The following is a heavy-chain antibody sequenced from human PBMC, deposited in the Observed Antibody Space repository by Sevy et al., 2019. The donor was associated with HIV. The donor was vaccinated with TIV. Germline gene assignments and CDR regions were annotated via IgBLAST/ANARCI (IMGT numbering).Heavy chain of an antibody. Sequence: GGSLRLSCAASVFAFYDYSMSWIRQAPGKGLEWVATLSFGCGKINYADSVKGRFTISRVNSKNTFYLQMDNLRVEDTALYYCAREGCTRPHDYWGQGTRVTVSS. CDR2: LSFGCGKI. V-gene: IGHV3-23*01. CDR1: VFAFYDYS. J-gene: IGHJ4*02. CDR3: AREGCTRPHDY. D-gene: IGHD2-8*01.